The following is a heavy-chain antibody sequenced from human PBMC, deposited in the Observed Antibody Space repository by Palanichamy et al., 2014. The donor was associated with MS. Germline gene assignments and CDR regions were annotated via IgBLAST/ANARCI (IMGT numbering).Heavy chain of an antibody. V-gene: IGHV3-33*01. Sequence: QVQLVESGGGVVQPGRSLRLSCAASGFTFNNYGMHWVRQAPGKGLEWVTVIWYDGSNKYYADSVRGRFTISRDNSKNTLYLQMNSLRAEDTAVYYCARDSSAWHDAFDVWGQGTMVTVSS. CDR1: GFTFNNYG. D-gene: IGHD6-19*01. CDR3: ARDSSAWHDAFDV. CDR2: IWYDGSNK. J-gene: IGHJ3*01.